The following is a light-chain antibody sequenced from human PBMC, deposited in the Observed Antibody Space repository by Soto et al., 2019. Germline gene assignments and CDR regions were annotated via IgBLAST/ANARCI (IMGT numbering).Light chain of an antibody. J-gene: IGKJ2*01. Sequence: EIVLTQSPGTLSLSPGEGATLSCRASQIVTNSYLAWYQQKPGQAPRLLIYGASSRATGIPDRFSGSGSGSDLTLRISRLEPEDFAGYYCQKYGNSPRTFGQGTKLVIK. CDR1: QIVTNSY. CDR2: GAS. CDR3: QKYGNSPRT. V-gene: IGKV3-20*01.